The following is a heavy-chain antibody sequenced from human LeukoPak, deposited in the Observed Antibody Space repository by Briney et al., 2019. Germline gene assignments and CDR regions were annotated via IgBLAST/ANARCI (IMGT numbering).Heavy chain of an antibody. Sequence: GGSLRLSCAASGFSVSDNYINWVRQAPGKGLEGLSIIYSDGMTYYGDSVKGRFTISRDNSKNTLYLQMNSLRTDDTAVYYCARDSPINFSRAFDVWGHGTMVTVSS. J-gene: IGHJ3*01. CDR1: GFSVSDNY. V-gene: IGHV3-66*02. CDR3: ARDSPINFSRAFDV. CDR2: IYSDGMT. D-gene: IGHD5-24*01.